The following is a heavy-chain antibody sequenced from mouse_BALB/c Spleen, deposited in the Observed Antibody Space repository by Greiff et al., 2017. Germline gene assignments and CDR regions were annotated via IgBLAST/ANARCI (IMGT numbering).Heavy chain of an antibody. J-gene: IGHJ3*01. CDR3: AARDITTAPAGFAY. Sequence: QVQLKQSGAELARPGASVKMSCKASGYTFTSYTMHWVKQRPGQGLEWIGYINPSSGYTNYNQKFKDKATLTADKSSSTAYMQLSSLTSEDSAVYYCAARDITTAPAGFAYWGQGTLVTVSA. V-gene: IGHV1-4*01. CDR1: GYTFTSYT. CDR2: INPSSGYT. D-gene: IGHD1-1*01.